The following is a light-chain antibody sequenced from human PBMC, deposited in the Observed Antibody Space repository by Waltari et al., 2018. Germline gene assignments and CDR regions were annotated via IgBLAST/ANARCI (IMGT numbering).Light chain of an antibody. CDR2: KAS. Sequence: QTVVTQEPSLSVSPGETVTLTCALSSGSLSSTSYATWYQQTPGQAPRTLVYKASARSSGVPDRFSCSTLGTTAALTITGAEADDESDYYCALYMGSGIWVFGGGTRLTVL. V-gene: IGLV8-61*01. J-gene: IGLJ3*02. CDR3: ALYMGSGIWV. CDR1: SGSLSSTSY.